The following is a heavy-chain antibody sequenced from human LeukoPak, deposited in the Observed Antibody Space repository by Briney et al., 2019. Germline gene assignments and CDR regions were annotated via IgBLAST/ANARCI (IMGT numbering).Heavy chain of an antibody. Sequence: ASVKVSCKASGYTFADYYMRWVRQAPGQGLEWMGRINPNSGGTNYAQKFQGRVTMTRDTSISTAYMELSRLRSDDTAVYYCAREGVVGATRTYAFDIWGQGTMVTVSS. D-gene: IGHD1-26*01. CDR1: GYTFADYY. CDR3: AREGVVGATRTYAFDI. J-gene: IGHJ3*02. CDR2: INPNSGGT. V-gene: IGHV1-2*06.